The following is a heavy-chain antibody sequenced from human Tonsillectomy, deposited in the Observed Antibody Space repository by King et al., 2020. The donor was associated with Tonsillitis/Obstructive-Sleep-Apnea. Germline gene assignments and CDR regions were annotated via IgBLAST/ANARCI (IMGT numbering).Heavy chain of an antibody. J-gene: IGHJ4*02. V-gene: IGHV3-53*01. CDR1: GFTVRGNY. CDR2: LYIGVST. Sequence: VQLVESGGGLIQSGGSLRLSCAASGFTVRGNYMNWVRPAPRKGLEWVSVLYIGVSTHYADSVKGPLTTSRDNSKNTVYLQMNSLKTEDTAVYYCARSPTVTTSFYFDYWGQGTLVTVSS. CDR3: ARSPTVTTSFYFDY. D-gene: IGHD4-17*01.